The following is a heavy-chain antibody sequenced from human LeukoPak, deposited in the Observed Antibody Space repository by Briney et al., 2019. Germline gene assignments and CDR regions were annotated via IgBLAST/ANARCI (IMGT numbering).Heavy chain of an antibody. J-gene: IGHJ5*02. V-gene: IGHV1-2*02. CDR1: GYTFTSYY. CDR2: INHNGGRT. Sequence: GASVKVSCKASGYTFTSYYMHWVRQAPGQGLEWMGWINHNGGRTTYAQKFQGRATMTRDTSIRTAYMELSRLRSDATAVYYCAREVVAAGEVNWFDPWGQGTLVTVSS. D-gene: IGHD2-15*01. CDR3: AREVVAAGEVNWFDP.